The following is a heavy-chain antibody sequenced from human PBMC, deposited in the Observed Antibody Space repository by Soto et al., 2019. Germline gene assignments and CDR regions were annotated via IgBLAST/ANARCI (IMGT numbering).Heavy chain of an antibody. CDR1: GFTFSTYA. Sequence: EVQLLESGGGLVQPGGSLRLSCAASGFTFSTYAMNWVRQAPGNGLEWVSAISGSGGSIHYADSVKGRFTISRDNSKNTLYLQMNSXRXXXXXVXHCVKGYWKGDVWGQGTTVTVSS. V-gene: IGHV3-23*01. J-gene: IGHJ6*02. CDR2: ISGSGGSI. CDR3: VKGYWKGDV. D-gene: IGHD1-1*01.